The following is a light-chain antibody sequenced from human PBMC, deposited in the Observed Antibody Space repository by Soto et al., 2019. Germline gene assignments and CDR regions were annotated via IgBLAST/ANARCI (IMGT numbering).Light chain of an antibody. J-gene: IGLJ1*01. Sequence: QSVLTQPPSVSAAPGQRFTISCSGSSSNIGGNSVSWYQQLPGTAPKLLICDDDKRPSGIPDRFSGSKSGTSATLGITGFQTGDEADYYCGSWDSSLSAYVFGTGTKVTVL. CDR3: GSWDSSLSAYV. CDR2: DDD. CDR1: SSNIGGNS. V-gene: IGLV1-51*01.